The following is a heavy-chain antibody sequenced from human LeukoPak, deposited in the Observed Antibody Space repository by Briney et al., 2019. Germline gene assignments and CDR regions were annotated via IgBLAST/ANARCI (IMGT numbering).Heavy chain of an antibody. V-gene: IGHV1-69*01. CDR1: GGTFSSYA. CDR3: ARVGLRELLGYFDY. D-gene: IGHD1-26*01. J-gene: IGHJ4*02. Sequence: SSVKVSCKASGGTFSSYAIGWVRQAPGQGLEWVGGIIPIFGTANYAQKFQGRVTITADESTSTAYMELSSLRSEDTAVYYCARVGLRELLGYFDYWGEGGLVTVSS. CDR2: IIPIFGTA.